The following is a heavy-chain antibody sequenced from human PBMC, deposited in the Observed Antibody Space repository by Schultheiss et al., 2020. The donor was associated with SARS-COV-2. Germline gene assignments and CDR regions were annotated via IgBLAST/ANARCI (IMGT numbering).Heavy chain of an antibody. D-gene: IGHD3-3*01. J-gene: IGHJ2*01. V-gene: IGHV4-31*11. CDR3: AREGYYGSVSNWYFDL. CDR1: GGSFSGYY. Sequence: SETLSLTCAVYGGSFSGYYWSWIRQHPGKGLEWIGYIYYSGSTYYNPSLKSRVTISVDTSKNQFSLKLSSVTAADTAVYYCAREGYYGSVSNWYFDLWGRGTLVTVSS. CDR2: IYYSGST.